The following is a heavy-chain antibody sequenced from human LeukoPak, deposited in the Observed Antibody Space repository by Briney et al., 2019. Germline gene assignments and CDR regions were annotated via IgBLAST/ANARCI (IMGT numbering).Heavy chain of an antibody. J-gene: IGHJ4*02. D-gene: IGHD1-26*01. CDR2: IYYSGST. CDR1: GGSISSYY. CDR3: ARGVNSGYFDY. V-gene: IGHV4-59*01. Sequence: SETLSLTCTVSGGSISSYYWTWIRQPPGRGLEWIGYIYYSGSTNYNPSPKSRVTISVDTSKNQFSLKLTSVTAADTAVDYCARGVNSGYFDYCGQGTLVTVSS.